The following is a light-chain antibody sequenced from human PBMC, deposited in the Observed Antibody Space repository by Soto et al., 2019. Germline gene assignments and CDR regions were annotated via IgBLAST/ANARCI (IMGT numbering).Light chain of an antibody. CDR3: QQYNNLPPDT. Sequence: EIVVTQSPATLSVSPGERVTLSCRASQSVSSSLAWYQQRPGQAPRLLIYGASTRATGIPGRFRGSGSGTEFTLTITSLQSEDFAVYFCQQYNNLPPDTFGQGTKLEIK. CDR1: QSVSSS. V-gene: IGKV3-15*01. CDR2: GAS. J-gene: IGKJ2*01.